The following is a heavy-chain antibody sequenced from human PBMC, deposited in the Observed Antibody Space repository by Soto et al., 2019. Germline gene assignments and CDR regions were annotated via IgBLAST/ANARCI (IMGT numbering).Heavy chain of an antibody. V-gene: IGHV1-3*01. Sequence: QVQLVQSGAEVKKPGASVKISCKASGYTFTSYTMNWVRQAPGQRLEWMGWINPDNGNTKSSQKFQDRVIITRDTSESTAYLDPSRLRSEDTAVYYCARGIATGQLDPWGQGTLVTVSS. J-gene: IGHJ5*02. CDR2: INPDNGNT. CDR3: ARGIATGQLDP. D-gene: IGHD2-15*01. CDR1: GYTFTSYT.